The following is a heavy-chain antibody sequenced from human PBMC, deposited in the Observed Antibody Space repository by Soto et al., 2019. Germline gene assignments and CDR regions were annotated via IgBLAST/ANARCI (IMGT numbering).Heavy chain of an antibody. D-gene: IGHD4-17*01. Sequence: PGESLKISCKGSGYSFTSYWIGWVRQMPGKGLEWMGIIYPGDSDTRYSPSFQGQVTISADKSISTAYLQWSSLKASDTAMYYCARDPAYGGYYYGMDVWGQGTTVTVSS. CDR1: GYSFTSYW. V-gene: IGHV5-51*01. CDR3: ARDPAYGGYYYGMDV. CDR2: IYPGDSDT. J-gene: IGHJ6*02.